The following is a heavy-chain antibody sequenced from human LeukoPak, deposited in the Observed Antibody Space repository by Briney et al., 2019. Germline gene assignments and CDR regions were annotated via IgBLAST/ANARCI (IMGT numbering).Heavy chain of an antibody. CDR3: ARSVILMEYNWFDP. CDR2: INHSGST. Sequence: SETLSLTCAVYGGSLSGYYWSWIRQPPGKGLEWIGEINHSGSTNYNPSLKSRVTTSVDTSKNQFSLKLTSVTAADTAVYYCARSVILMEYNWFDPWGQGTLVTVSS. V-gene: IGHV4-34*01. J-gene: IGHJ5*02. D-gene: IGHD2-8*01. CDR1: GGSLSGYY.